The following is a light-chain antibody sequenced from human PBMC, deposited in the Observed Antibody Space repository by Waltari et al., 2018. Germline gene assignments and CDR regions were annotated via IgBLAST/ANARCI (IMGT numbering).Light chain of an antibody. J-gene: IGLJ3*02. Sequence: QSALTQPASVSGSPGQSITISCTGTSSDVGAYKFVSWYQHHAGEAPKPILYEVTNWPAGRADACSGSKSGNTAYLTISGLQAEDEADYHCTSFTTRTTWVFGGGTKLTVL. CDR1: SSDVGAYKF. CDR2: EVT. CDR3: TSFTTRTTWV. V-gene: IGLV2-14*01.